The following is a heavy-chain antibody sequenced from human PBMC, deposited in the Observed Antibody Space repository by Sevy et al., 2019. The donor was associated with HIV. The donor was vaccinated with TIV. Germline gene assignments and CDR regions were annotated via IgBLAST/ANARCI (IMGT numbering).Heavy chain of an antibody. CDR2: ISAYNGNT. CDR1: GYTFTSYG. J-gene: IGHJ4*02. CDR3: ARDFDSPYFDWLLPTTGFDY. V-gene: IGHV1-18*01. Sequence: ASVKVSCKASGYTFTSYGISWVRQAPGQGLEWMGWISAYNGNTNYAQKLQGRVTMTTDTSTSTAYMELRSLRSDDTAVYYCARDFDSPYFDWLLPTTGFDYWGQGTLVTVSS. D-gene: IGHD3-9*01.